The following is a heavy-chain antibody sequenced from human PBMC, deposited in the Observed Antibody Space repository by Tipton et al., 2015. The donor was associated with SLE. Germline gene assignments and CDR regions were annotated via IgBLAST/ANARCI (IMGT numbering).Heavy chain of an antibody. CDR2: INHSGST. Sequence: TLSLTCAVYGGSFSDYYWSWIRQPPGKGLEWIGEINHSGSTNYNPSLKSRVTISVDTSKNQFSLRLSSVTAADTAVYYCARDRRVAVAATGAFDIWGQGTMVTVSS. CDR3: ARDRRVAVAATGAFDI. J-gene: IGHJ3*02. V-gene: IGHV4-34*01. CDR1: GGSFSDYY. D-gene: IGHD6-19*01.